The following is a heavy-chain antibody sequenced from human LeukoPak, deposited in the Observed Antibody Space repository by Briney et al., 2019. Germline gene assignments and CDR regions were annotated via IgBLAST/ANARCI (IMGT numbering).Heavy chain of an antibody. J-gene: IGHJ4*02. CDR3: AREGGPYRPLDY. CDR2: VHLSGRT. V-gene: IGHV4-4*02. Sequence: KPSGTLSFTCGVSGGSISSTNWWTWVRQPPGEGLEWIGEVHLSGRTNYNPSLESRVTMSVDMSENHISLKLTSVTAADTAVYYCAREGGPYRPLDYSGQGTLVTVSS. CDR1: GGSISSTNW.